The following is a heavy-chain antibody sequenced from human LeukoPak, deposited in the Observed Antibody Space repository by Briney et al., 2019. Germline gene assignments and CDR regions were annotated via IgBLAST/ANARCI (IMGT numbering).Heavy chain of an antibody. CDR2: ISGSGGST. CDR3: AKVLVVVVTATQSYFDY. D-gene: IGHD2-21*02. Sequence: GGSLRLSCAASGFTFSSYAMSWVRQAPGKGLEWVSAISGSGGSTYYADSVKGRLTISRGNSKNTLYLQMNSLRAEDTAVYYCAKVLVVVVTATQSYFDYWGQGTLVTVSS. CDR1: GFTFSSYA. V-gene: IGHV3-23*01. J-gene: IGHJ4*02.